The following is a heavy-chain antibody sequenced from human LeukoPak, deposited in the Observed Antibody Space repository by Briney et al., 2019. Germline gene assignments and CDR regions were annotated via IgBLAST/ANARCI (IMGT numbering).Heavy chain of an antibody. V-gene: IGHV4-4*02. CDR3: AREMDTAADSSGYSRGAFDI. CDR2: IYHSGST. D-gene: IGHD3-22*01. J-gene: IGHJ3*02. Sequence: SGTLSLTCAVSGGSISSSNWWSWVRQPPGKGLEWIGEIYHSGSTNYNPSLKSRVTISVDKSKNQFSLKLSSVTAADTAVYYCAREMDTAADSSGYSRGAFDIWGQGTMVTVSS. CDR1: GGSISSSNW.